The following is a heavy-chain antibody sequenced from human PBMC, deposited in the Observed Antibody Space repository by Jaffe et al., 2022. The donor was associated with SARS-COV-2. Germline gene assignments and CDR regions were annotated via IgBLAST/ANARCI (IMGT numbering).Heavy chain of an antibody. Sequence: QVQLVQSGAEVKKPGASVKVSCKASGYTFTSYAMHWVRQAPGQRLEWMGWINAGNGNTKYSQKFQGRVTITRDTSASTAYMELSSLRSEDTAVYYCARSSGWYMDDDYWGQGTLVTVSS. V-gene: IGHV1-3*01. CDR3: ARSSGWYMDDDY. J-gene: IGHJ4*02. CDR1: GYTFTSYA. CDR2: INAGNGNT. D-gene: IGHD6-19*01.